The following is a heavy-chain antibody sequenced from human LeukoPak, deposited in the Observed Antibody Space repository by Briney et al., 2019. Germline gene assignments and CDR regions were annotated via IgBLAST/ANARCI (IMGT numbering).Heavy chain of an antibody. V-gene: IGHV1-2*02. D-gene: IGHD4-11*01. Sequence: ASVKVSCKASGYTFTGYFIHWVRQAPGQGLQWLGWINLNSGYTNYARRFQGRVTMTRDTSITTAYMDLRGLRSDDTAVYYCAAALDLDYSMISDFWGQGTLVTVSS. CDR1: GYTFTGYF. J-gene: IGHJ4*02. CDR2: INLNSGYT. CDR3: AAALDLDYSMISDF.